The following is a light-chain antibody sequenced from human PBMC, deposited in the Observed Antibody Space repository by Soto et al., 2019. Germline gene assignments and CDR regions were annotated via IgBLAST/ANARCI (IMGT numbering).Light chain of an antibody. Sequence: QAVVTQPPSVSGAPGQRVTISCTGSSSNIGAGYDVHWYQQLPGTAPKLLMYGNRNRPSGVPDRFSGSKSGTSASLAITGLQTEDEADYYCQSYDTSLSGYVFGTGTKVTVL. CDR3: QSYDTSLSGYV. V-gene: IGLV1-40*01. CDR1: SSNIGAGYD. CDR2: GNR. J-gene: IGLJ1*01.